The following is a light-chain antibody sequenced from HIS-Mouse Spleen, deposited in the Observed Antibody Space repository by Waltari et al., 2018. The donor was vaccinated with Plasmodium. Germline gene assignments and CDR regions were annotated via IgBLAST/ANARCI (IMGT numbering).Light chain of an antibody. J-gene: IGLJ3*02. CDR3: YSTDSSGNHRV. CDR1: ALPKKY. V-gene: IGLV3-10*01. Sequence: SYELTQPPSVPVSPGQTARITCSGDALPKKYSYWDQQKSGQAPVLVIYEDSKRPPGIPERFSGSSSGTMATLTISGAQVEDEADYYCYSTDSSGNHRVFGGGTKLTVL. CDR2: EDS.